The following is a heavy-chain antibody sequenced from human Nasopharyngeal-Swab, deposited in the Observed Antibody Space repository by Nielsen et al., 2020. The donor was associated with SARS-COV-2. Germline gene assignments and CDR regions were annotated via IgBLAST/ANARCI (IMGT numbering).Heavy chain of an antibody. V-gene: IGHV4-59*01. CDR1: GGSISSYY. CDR3: ARGPFGVAPFDY. Sequence: GSLRLSCTVSGGSISSYYWSWIRQPPGKGLEWIGYIYYSGSTNYNPSLKSRVTISVDTSKNQFSLKLSSVTAADTAVYYCARGPFGVAPFDYWGQGTLVTVSS. D-gene: IGHD3-3*01. CDR2: IYYSGST. J-gene: IGHJ4*02.